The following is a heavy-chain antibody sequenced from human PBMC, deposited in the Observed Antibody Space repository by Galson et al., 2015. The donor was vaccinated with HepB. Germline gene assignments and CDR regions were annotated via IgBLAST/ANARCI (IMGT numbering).Heavy chain of an antibody. D-gene: IGHD5-12*01. V-gene: IGHV6-1*01. J-gene: IGHJ4*02. Sequence: CAISGDSVSSNSATWNWIRQSPSRGLEWLGRTYYRSKWYNDYAVSVKSRITFNPDTSKNQFSLQLNSVTPEDTAVYFCARGYSRPSRHFEYWGQGTLVTVSS. CDR2: TYYRSKWYN. CDR1: GDSVSSNSAT. CDR3: ARGYSRPSRHFEY.